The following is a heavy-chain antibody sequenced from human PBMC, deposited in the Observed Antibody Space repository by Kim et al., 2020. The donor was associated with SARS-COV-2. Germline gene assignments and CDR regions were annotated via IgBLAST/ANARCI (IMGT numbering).Heavy chain of an antibody. CDR2: INPNSGGT. CDR3: ARDLLYSGYGGDYYYGMDV. CDR1: GYTFTGYY. D-gene: IGHD5-12*01. V-gene: IGHV1-2*04. J-gene: IGHJ6*02. Sequence: ASVKVSCKASGYTFTGYYMHWVRQAPGQGLEWMGWINPNSGGTNYAQKFQGWVTMTRDTSISTAYMELSRLRSDDTAVYYCARDLLYSGYGGDYYYGMDVWGQGTTVTVSS.